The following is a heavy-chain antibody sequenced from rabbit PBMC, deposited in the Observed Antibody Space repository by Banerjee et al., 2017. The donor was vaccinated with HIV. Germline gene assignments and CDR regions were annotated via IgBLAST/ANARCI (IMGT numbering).Heavy chain of an antibody. V-gene: IGHV1S45*01. CDR3: ARDDAGVVGWNFNF. D-gene: IGHD4-2*01. CDR2: IYAGSSGST. CDR1: GFSFSNKYV. J-gene: IGHJ4*01. Sequence: QEQLEESGGDLVKPEGSLTLTCTASGFSFSNKYVMCWVRQAPGKGLEWIACIYAGSSGSTQYANWAKGRFTISKISSTTVTLQMTSLTAADTATYFCARDDAGVVGWNFNFWGQGTLVTVS.